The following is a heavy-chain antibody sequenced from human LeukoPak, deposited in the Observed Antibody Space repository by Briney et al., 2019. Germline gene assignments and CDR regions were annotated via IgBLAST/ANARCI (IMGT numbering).Heavy chain of an antibody. CDR3: AKRGVRHYGMDV. D-gene: IGHD3-10*01. CDR1: GFTFYNYA. V-gene: IGHV3-23*01. Sequence: PGGSLRLSCAASGFTFYNYAMSWVRQAPGKGLEWVSTISDSGGSTYYADSVKGRFTISRDNSKNTLYLQMNSLRAEDTAVYYCAKRGVRHYGMDVWGQGTTVTVSS. J-gene: IGHJ6*02. CDR2: ISDSGGST.